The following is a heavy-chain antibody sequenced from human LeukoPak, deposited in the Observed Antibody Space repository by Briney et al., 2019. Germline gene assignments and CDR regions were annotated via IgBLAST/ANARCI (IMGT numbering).Heavy chain of an antibody. V-gene: IGHV3-21*01. J-gene: IGHJ3*02. Sequence: GGSLRLSCAASGFIFSTYSMNWVRQAPGKGLEWVSSISSSSTYIYYADSMKGRFTISRDNAKNSLYLQMNSLGAEDTAVYYCARYYYDSSGPSDAFDIWGQGTMVTVSS. CDR2: ISSSSTYI. CDR3: ARYYYDSSGPSDAFDI. CDR1: GFIFSTYS. D-gene: IGHD3-22*01.